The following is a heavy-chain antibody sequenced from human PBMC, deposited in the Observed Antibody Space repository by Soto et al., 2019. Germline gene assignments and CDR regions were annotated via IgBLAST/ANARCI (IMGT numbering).Heavy chain of an antibody. J-gene: IGHJ5*02. V-gene: IGHV3-7*04. CDR2: IKEDGSEK. D-gene: IGHD3-22*01. CDR1: GFTFSTSW. CDR3: ARGSYYDSSGYYTNWFDP. Sequence: EVQLVESGGGLVQPGGSLRLSCAASGFTFSTSWMNWVRQAPGKGLEWVAGIKEDGSEKYYVDSVKGRFTISKDNAENSLELHMNRLRVEDTAVYYCARGSYYDSSGYYTNWFDPWGQGTLVTVSS.